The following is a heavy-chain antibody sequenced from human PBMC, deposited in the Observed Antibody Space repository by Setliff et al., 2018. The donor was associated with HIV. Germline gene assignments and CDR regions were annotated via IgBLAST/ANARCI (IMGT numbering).Heavy chain of an antibody. CDR2: ISQSGDTI. Sequence: PGGSLRLSCAVSGFSFSDYYMSWIRQAPGKGLEWLSYISQSGDTIYYADSVEGRFTVSRDNAKNSLFLQMNSLRAEDTAVYYCVRGHTTVTPGYWGQGTLVTVSS. CDR1: GFSFSDYY. J-gene: IGHJ4*02. V-gene: IGHV3-11*01. CDR3: VRGHTTVTPGY. D-gene: IGHD4-17*01.